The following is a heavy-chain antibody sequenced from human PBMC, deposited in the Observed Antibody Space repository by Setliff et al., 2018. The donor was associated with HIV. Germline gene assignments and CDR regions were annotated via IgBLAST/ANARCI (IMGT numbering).Heavy chain of an antibody. J-gene: IGHJ5*02. CDR3: AKGVKWLDP. CDR1: GFTLSNYW. CDR2: IKQDGSEK. V-gene: IGHV3-7*03. D-gene: IGHD3-16*01. Sequence: GGSLRLSCAASGFTLSNYWMNWVRQAPGKGLEWVANIKQDGSEKYYVDSVKGRFTISRDDSKNTVYLQMLSLRVDDTAAYYCAKGVKWLDPWGQGILVTVSS.